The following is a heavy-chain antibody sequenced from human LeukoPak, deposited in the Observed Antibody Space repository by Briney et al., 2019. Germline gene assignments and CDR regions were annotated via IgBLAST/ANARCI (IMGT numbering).Heavy chain of an antibody. J-gene: IGHJ4*02. Sequence: PSETLSLTCTVSGGSISSYYWNWIRQPAGKGLEWIGRIYTSGTTNYNPSLKSRVTISVDTSKNQFSLKLSSVTAADTAVYYCAASGSPGSWGQGTLVTVSS. CDR2: IYTSGTT. CDR1: GGSISSYY. CDR3: AASGSPGS. D-gene: IGHD1-26*01. V-gene: IGHV4-4*07.